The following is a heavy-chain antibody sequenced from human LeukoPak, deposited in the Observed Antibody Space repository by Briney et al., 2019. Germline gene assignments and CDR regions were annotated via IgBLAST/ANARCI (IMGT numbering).Heavy chain of an antibody. J-gene: IGHJ6*03. CDR3: AREGGYDFWSGYYSKNYYYYYMDV. D-gene: IGHD3-3*01. CDR2: IYYSGST. V-gene: IGHV4-59*01. Sequence: PSETLSLTCTVSGGSISSYYWSWIRQPPGKGLEWIGYIYYSGSTNYNPSLKSRVTISVDTSKNQFSLKLSSVTAEDTAVYYCAREGGYDFWSGYYSKNYYYYYMDVWGKGTTVTVSS. CDR1: GGSISSYY.